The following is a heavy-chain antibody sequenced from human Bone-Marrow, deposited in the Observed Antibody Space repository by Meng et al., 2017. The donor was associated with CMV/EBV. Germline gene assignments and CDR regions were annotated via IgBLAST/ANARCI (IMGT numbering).Heavy chain of an antibody. CDR3: ATLDDIVVVPAAKRLLSPQRFFDY. CDR2: IRYDGSNK. CDR1: GFTFSSYG. D-gene: IGHD2-2*01. V-gene: IGHV3-30*02. J-gene: IGHJ4*02. Sequence: GESLKISCAASGFTFSSYGMHWVRQAPGKGLEWVAFIRYDGSNKYYADSVKGRFTISRDNSKSTLYLQMNSLRAEDTAVYYCATLDDIVVVPAAKRLLSPQRFFDYWGQGTLVTVSS.